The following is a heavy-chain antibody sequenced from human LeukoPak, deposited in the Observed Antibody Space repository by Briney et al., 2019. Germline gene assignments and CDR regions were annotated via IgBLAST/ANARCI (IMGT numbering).Heavy chain of an antibody. CDR2: INSDGSST. CDR1: GFTFSSY. D-gene: IGHD3-10*01. Sequence: GGSLRLSCAASGFTFSSYMYWVRQAPGKGLVWVSRINSDGSSTNYADSVKGRFTISRDNAKNTLYLQMNSLRAEDTAVYYCARGGIRFIDNWGQGTLVTVSS. V-gene: IGHV3-74*01. CDR3: ARGGIRFIDN. J-gene: IGHJ4*02.